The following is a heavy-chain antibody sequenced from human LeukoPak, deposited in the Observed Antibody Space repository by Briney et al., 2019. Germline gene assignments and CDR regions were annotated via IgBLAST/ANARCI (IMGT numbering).Heavy chain of an antibody. Sequence: GGSLRLSCAASGFTFSSYWMSWVRQAPGKGLEWVANIKQDGSEKYYVDSVKGRITISRDNAKNSLYLQMNSLRAEDTAVYYCARVLGYSYGYGGFDYWGQGTLVTVSS. J-gene: IGHJ4*02. V-gene: IGHV3-7*01. CDR1: GFTFSSYW. D-gene: IGHD5-18*01. CDR2: IKQDGSEK. CDR3: ARVLGYSYGYGGFDY.